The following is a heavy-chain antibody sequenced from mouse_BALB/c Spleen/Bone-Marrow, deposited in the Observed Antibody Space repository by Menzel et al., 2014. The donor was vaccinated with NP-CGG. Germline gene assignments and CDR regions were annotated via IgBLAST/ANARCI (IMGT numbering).Heavy chain of an antibody. CDR2: IDPSDSET. Sequence: LVESGPQLVRPGASVKISCKASGYSFTSYWMHWVKQRPGQGLEWIGMIDPSDSETRLNQKFKDKATLTVDKSSSTAYMQLSSPTSEDSAVYYCARDGITTATYYYAMDYWGQGTSVTVSS. V-gene: IGHV1S126*01. CDR3: ARDGITTATYYYAMDY. D-gene: IGHD1-2*01. J-gene: IGHJ4*01. CDR1: GYSFTSYW.